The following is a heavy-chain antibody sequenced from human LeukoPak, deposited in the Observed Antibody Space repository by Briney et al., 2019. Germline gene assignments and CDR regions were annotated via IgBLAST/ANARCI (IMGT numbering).Heavy chain of an antibody. D-gene: IGHD4-17*01. V-gene: IGHV1-2*06. J-gene: IGHJ4*02. CDR2: INPNSGGT. CDR1: GYTFTSYY. Sequence: ASVKVSCKASGYTFTSYYMHWVRQAPGQGLEWMGRINPNSGGTNYAQKFQGRVTMTRDTSISTAYMELGRLRSDDTAVYYCARVGRDYGDYEGFYYWGQGTLVTVSS. CDR3: ARVGRDYGDYEGFYY.